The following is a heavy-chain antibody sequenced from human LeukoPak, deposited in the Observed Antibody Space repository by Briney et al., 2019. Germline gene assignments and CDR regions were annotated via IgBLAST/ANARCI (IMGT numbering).Heavy chain of an antibody. CDR3: VKDRWVDH. CDR1: GFIFSPYA. Sequence: GSLRLSCSASGFIFSPYAMHWVRQAPGKGLEYVSSISSEGKTTYYADSVKGRFTISRDNSKNTLYLQMSSLRPEDTAVYYCVKDRWVDHWGQGTLVTVSS. CDR2: ISSEGKTT. D-gene: IGHD6-13*01. J-gene: IGHJ4*02. V-gene: IGHV3-64D*06.